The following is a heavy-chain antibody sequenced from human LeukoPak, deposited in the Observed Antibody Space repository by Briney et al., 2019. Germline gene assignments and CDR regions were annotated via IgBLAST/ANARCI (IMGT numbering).Heavy chain of an antibody. Sequence: PGGSLRLSCTVSGFTVSSNSMSWVRQAPGKGLEWVSFIYSGGNTHYSDSVKGRFTISRDNSKNTLYLQMNSLRAEDTAVYYCARRAGDYSHPYDYWGQGTLVTVSS. J-gene: IGHJ4*02. CDR1: GFTVSSNS. V-gene: IGHV3-53*01. D-gene: IGHD3-22*01. CDR2: IYSGGNT. CDR3: ARRAGDYSHPYDY.